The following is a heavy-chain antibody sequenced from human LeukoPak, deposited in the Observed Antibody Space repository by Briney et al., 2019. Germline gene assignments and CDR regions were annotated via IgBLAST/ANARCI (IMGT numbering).Heavy chain of an antibody. CDR1: GGSISSGSYY. CDR2: IYTSGST. Sequence: SQTLSLTCTVSGGSISSGSYYWSWIRQPAGKGLEWIGRIYTSGSTNYNPSLKSRVTMSVDTSKNQFSLKLSSVTAADTAVYYCARDPGTATYGMDVWGQGTTVTVSS. CDR3: ARDPGTATYGMDV. J-gene: IGHJ6*02. V-gene: IGHV4-61*02. D-gene: IGHD1-1*01.